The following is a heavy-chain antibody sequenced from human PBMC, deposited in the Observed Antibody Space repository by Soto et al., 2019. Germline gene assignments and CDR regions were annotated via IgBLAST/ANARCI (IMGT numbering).Heavy chain of an antibody. CDR1: GGTFSSYA. D-gene: IGHD5-18*01. Sequence: QVQLVQSGAEVKKPGSSVKVSCKASGGTFSSYAISWVRQAPGQGLEWMGGIIPIFGTANYAQKFQGIVTITADESTSKADMELSSLRTADTAVYYCARAAWIQLWSYFGYWGQGTLVTVSS. CDR3: ARAAWIQLWSYFGY. V-gene: IGHV1-69*01. J-gene: IGHJ4*02. CDR2: IIPIFGTA.